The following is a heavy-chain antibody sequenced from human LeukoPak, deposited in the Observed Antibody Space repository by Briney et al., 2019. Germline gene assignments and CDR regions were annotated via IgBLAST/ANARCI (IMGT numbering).Heavy chain of an antibody. D-gene: IGHD3-22*01. J-gene: IGHJ4*02. CDR1: GGSISSYY. V-gene: IGHV4-59*01. CDR3: ARDVMTTRSFDY. CDR2: IYYSGST. Sequence: PSETLSLTCTVSGGSISSYYWSWIRQPPGKGLEWIGYIYYSGSTNYNPSLKSRVTISVDTSKNQFSLKLSSVTASDTAVYYCARDVMTTRSFDYWGQGTLVTVSS.